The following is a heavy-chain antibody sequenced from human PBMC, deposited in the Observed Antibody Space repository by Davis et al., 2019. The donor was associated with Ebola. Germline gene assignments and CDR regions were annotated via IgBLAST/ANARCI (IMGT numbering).Heavy chain of an antibody. CDR2: IYYSGST. D-gene: IGHD1-26*01. CDR1: GGSISSYY. J-gene: IGHJ4*02. Sequence: MPSETLSLTCSVSGGSISSYYWSWIRQPPGKGLEWIGYIYYSGSTNYNPSLKSRVTISVDTSKNQFSLKLSSVTAADTAVYYCARQTPGELDYWGQGTLVTVSS. CDR3: ARQTPGELDY. V-gene: IGHV4-59*08.